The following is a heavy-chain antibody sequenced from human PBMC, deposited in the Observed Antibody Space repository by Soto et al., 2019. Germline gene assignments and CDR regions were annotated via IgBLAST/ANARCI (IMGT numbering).Heavy chain of an antibody. D-gene: IGHD3-10*01. CDR3: ARDSPPMGG. Sequence: QVQLVQSGAEVKKPRASVKVSCKASGYTFTTYYISWVRQAPGQGLEWMGWISAYNGNTKYAQKLQGRVTMTTDTATSTTYMEPTRVCCQNTSLYYCARDSPPMGGWGQGTTVTVSS. CDR2: ISAYNGNT. V-gene: IGHV1-18*01. CDR1: GYTFTTYY. J-gene: IGHJ6*02.